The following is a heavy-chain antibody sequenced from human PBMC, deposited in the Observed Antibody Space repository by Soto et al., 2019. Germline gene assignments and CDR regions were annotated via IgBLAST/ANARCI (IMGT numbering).Heavy chain of an antibody. CDR3: AIKRRWFYY. Sequence: QVQLVQSGAEVKKPGASVKVSCKASGYTFTSYYMHWVRQAPGQGLEWMGIINPSGGSTSYAQKFQGRVTIARETSTSTVYMELSSLRSEDTAVDYWAIKRRWFYYWGQGTLVTVSS. J-gene: IGHJ4*02. CDR1: GYTFTSYY. V-gene: IGHV1-46*03. CDR2: INPSGGST.